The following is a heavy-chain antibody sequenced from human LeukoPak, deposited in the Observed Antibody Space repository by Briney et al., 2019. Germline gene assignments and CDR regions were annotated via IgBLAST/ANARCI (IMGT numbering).Heavy chain of an antibody. J-gene: IGHJ4*02. CDR3: ARGDYELDY. V-gene: IGHV3-48*03. CDR2: ISSSGSTI. CDR1: GFTFSSYE. Sequence: GGPLRLSCAASGFTFSSYEMNWVRQAPGKGLEWVSYISSSGSTIYYADSVKGRFTISRDNAKNSLYLQMNSLRAEDTAVYYCARGDYELDYWGQGTLVTVSS. D-gene: IGHD3-16*01.